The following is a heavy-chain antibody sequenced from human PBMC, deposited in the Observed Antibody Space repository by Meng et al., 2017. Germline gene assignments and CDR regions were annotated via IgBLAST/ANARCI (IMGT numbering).Heavy chain of an antibody. CDR2: IIPIFGTA. CDR1: GGTFSSYA. CDR3: ARDSDSSSWYDYFGY. D-gene: IGHD6-13*01. J-gene: IGHJ4*02. Sequence: VQRVESGAVVKKPGASVKVSCKSSGGTFSSYAISWVRQAPGQGLEWMGGIIPIFGTANYAQKFQGRVTITADESTSTAYMELSSLRSEDTAVYYCARDSDSSSWYDYFGYWGQGTLVTVSS. V-gene: IGHV1-69*01.